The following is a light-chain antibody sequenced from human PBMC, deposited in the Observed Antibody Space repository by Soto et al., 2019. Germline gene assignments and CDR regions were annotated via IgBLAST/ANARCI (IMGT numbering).Light chain of an antibody. V-gene: IGLV1-44*01. CDR1: RSNIGTNV. Sequence: QSVLTQPPSASGTPGQRVTISCSGSRSNIGTNVVNWFQQLPGTAPKLLIYSTNQRPSGVPDRFSGSKSGTSASLAISGLQSEDEADYYCAVWDNSLNGVAFGAGTKVTVL. CDR3: AVWDNSLNGVA. J-gene: IGLJ1*01. CDR2: STN.